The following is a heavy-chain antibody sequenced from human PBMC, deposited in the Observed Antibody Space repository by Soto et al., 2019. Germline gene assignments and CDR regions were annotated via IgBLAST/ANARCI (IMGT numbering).Heavy chain of an antibody. J-gene: IGHJ5*02. CDR3: ARSKYYDFWSGYSALNHQQNWFDP. D-gene: IGHD3-3*01. Sequence: SETLSLTCAVYGGSFSGYYWSWIRQPPGKGLEWVGEINHSGSTNYNQSLKSRVTISVDTSKNQFSLKLSSVTAADTAVYYCARSKYYDFWSGYSALNHQQNWFDPWGQGTLVTVSS. CDR2: INHSGST. CDR1: GGSFSGYY. V-gene: IGHV4-34*01.